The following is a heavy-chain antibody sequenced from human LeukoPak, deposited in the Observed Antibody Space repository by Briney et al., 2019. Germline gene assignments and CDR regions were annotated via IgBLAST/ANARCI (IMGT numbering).Heavy chain of an antibody. CDR2: ISAYNGNT. V-gene: IGHV1-18*01. J-gene: IGHJ4*02. CDR1: GGTFSSYA. Sequence: ASVKVSCKASGGTFSSYAISWARQAPGQGLEWMGWISAYNGNTNYAQKLQGRVTMTTDTSTSTAYMELRSLRSDDTAVYYCARVSYGDYDYWGQGTLVTVSS. D-gene: IGHD4-17*01. CDR3: ARVSYGDYDY.